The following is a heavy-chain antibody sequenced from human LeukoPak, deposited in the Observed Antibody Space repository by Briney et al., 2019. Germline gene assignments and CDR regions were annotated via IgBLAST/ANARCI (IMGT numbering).Heavy chain of an antibody. CDR1: GFTFSSYG. Sequence: GGSLRLSCAASGFTFSSYGMHWVRQAPGKGLEWVAVISYDGSNKYYADSVKGRFTISRDNSKNTQYLQMNSLRAEDTAVYYCAKDRDDSSGYYSTRVFDCWGQGTLVTVSS. CDR2: ISYDGSNK. CDR3: AKDRDDSSGYYSTRVFDC. J-gene: IGHJ5*01. V-gene: IGHV3-30*18. D-gene: IGHD3-22*01.